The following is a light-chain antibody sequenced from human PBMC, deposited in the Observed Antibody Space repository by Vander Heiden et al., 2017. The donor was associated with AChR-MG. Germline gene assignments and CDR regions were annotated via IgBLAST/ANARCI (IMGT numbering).Light chain of an antibody. J-gene: IGKJ4*01. CDR2: LGS. CDR3: RQTLQLPLT. CDR1: QSLLHSNGNNY. Sequence: IVMTQSPLSLPVTPGEPASISCRSSQSLLHSNGNNYDDWYLQKPGQAPQLLIYLGSNRASGVPDRFSGHGSGTDFTLTISRVEAEDVGIFYCRQTLQLPLTFDGGTKLEIK. V-gene: IGKV2-28*01.